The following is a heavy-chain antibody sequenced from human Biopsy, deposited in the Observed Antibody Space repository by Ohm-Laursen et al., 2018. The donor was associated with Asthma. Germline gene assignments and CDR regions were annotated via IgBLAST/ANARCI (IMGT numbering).Heavy chain of an antibody. CDR1: GFTFSTYG. CDR3: ARKIVARGGMGV. CDR2: IWYDGRKK. D-gene: IGHD6-6*01. Sequence: SLRLSCAASGFTFSTYGMHWVRQAPGRGLEWVSFIWYDGRKKTYADSVKGRFTISRDNSKNTLYLQMNSLRAEDTAVYYCARKIVARGGMGVWGQGTPVAVSS. J-gene: IGHJ6*02. V-gene: IGHV3-33*08.